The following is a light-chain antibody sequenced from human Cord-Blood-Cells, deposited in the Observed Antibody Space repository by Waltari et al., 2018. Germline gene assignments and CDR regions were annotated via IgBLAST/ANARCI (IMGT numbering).Light chain of an antibody. CDR1: SSHVGGCNY. CDR2: EVS. Sequence: QSVLTQPPSASGPPGQSVTISCTGTSSHVGGCNYLSVSQQHPGKAPRPMLYEVSKRPSGVPDRFSGSKSGNTASLTVSGLQAEYEADYYCSSYAGSNNYVFGTGTKVTVL. V-gene: IGLV2-8*01. J-gene: IGLJ1*01. CDR3: SSYAGSNNYV.